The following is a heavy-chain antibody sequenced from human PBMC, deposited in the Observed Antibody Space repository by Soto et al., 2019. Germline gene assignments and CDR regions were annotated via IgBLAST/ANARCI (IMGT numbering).Heavy chain of an antibody. CDR2: IRSKANSYAT. CDR3: TRPGSYRFEDYYYGMDV. CDR1: GFTFSGSA. D-gene: IGHD1-26*01. Sequence: EVQLVESGGGLVQPGGSLKLSCAASGFTFSGSAMHWVRQASGKGLEWVGRIRSKANSYATAYAASVKGRFTISRDDSKNTAYLQMNSLKTEDTAVYYCTRPGSYRFEDYYYGMDVWGQGTTVTVSS. J-gene: IGHJ6*02. V-gene: IGHV3-73*02.